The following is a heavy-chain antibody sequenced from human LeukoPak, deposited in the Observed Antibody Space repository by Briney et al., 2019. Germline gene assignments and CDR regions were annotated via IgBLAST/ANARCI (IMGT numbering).Heavy chain of an antibody. J-gene: IGHJ4*02. CDR2: INTNTGNP. CDR1: GYTFTNYA. V-gene: IGHV7-4-1*02. CDR3: ARATTSYCFDY. Sequence: ASVKVSCKASGYTFTNYAINWVRQAPGQGLEWMGWINTNTGNPTYAQGFTGRFVFSLYTFVSTAYLQISSLKAEDTAVYYCARATTSYCFDYWGQGTLVTVSS. D-gene: IGHD1-1*01.